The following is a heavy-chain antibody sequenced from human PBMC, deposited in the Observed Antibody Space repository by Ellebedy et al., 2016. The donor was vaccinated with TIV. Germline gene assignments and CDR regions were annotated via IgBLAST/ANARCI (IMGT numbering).Heavy chain of an antibody. Sequence: MPSETLSLTCGVYGGSFSGYFWSWIRQPPGKGLEWIGEINPSGTTNYNPSLKSRVTMSVDTPKKQFSLRLTSVTAADTAVYYCARARGQYLYGSGSYFTNWGQGEMVTVSS. J-gene: IGHJ4*02. D-gene: IGHD3-10*01. CDR2: INPSGTT. CDR3: ARARGQYLYGSGSYFTN. CDR1: GGSFSGYF. V-gene: IGHV4-34*01.